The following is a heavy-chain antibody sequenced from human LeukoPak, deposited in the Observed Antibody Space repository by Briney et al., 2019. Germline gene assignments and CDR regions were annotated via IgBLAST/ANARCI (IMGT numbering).Heavy chain of an antibody. CDR2: IIPILGIA. J-gene: IGHJ3*02. V-gene: IGHV1-69*04. D-gene: IGHD2-15*01. Sequence: WASAKVSCKASGGTFSSYAISWVRLAPGQGLEWMGRIIPILGIANYAQKFQGRVTITADKSTSTAYMELSSLRSEDTAVYYCARDDVVVVAATVAFDIWGQGTMVTVSS. CDR3: ARDDVVVVAATVAFDI. CDR1: GGTFSSYA.